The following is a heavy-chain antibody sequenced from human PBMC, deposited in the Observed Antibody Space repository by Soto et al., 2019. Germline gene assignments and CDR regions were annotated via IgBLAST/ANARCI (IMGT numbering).Heavy chain of an antibody. J-gene: IGHJ4*02. V-gene: IGHV4-31*03. D-gene: IGHD3-10*01. Sequence: SETLSLTCSVSNGSINSAGHFWSWLRQHPGKGLEWLGYIYYTGSTYYNPALQRRAVFSIDTSKTRFSLKLTSVTAADTAVYYCARDQFGGILYWGQGTVVTVSS. CDR1: NGSINSAGHF. CDR3: ARDQFGGILY. CDR2: IYYTGST.